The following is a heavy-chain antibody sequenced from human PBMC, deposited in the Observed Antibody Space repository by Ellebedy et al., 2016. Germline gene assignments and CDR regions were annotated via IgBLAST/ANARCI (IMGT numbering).Heavy chain of an antibody. CDR2: IYYSGST. CDR1: GGSISSYY. CDR3: ARDGGELRRPRGWFDP. Sequence: SETLSLTXTVSGGSISSYYWSWIRQPPGKGLEWIGYIYYSGSTNYNPSLKSRVTISVDTSKNQFSLKLSSVTAADTAVYYCARDGGELRRPRGWFDPWGQGTLVTVSS. J-gene: IGHJ5*02. D-gene: IGHD1-7*01. V-gene: IGHV4-59*12.